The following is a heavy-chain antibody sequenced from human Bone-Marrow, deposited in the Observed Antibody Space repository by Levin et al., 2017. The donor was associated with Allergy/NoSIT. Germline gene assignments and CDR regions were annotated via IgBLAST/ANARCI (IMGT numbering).Heavy chain of an antibody. Sequence: GESLKISCTGSGFTFDDYSMTWFRQSPGKGLEWVGFITSKGYGGTAEYAASVKGRFTISRDDSQSIAYLQMNSLQTEDTAVDYCSRGPQIYFYNGMDVWGQGTTVTVS. V-gene: IGHV3-49*03. CDR1: GFTFDDYS. J-gene: IGHJ6*02. CDR2: ITSKGYGGTA. CDR3: SRGPQIYFYNGMDV.